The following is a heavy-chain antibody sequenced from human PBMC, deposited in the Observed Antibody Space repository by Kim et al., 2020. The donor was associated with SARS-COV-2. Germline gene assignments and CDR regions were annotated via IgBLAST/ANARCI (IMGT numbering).Heavy chain of an antibody. V-gene: IGHV4-59*01. Sequence: SETLSLTCTVSGGSISSYYWIWIRQPPGKGLEWIGYIYNSGRTNYIPSLKSRVTTSVDTSKNQFSLKLSSVTAADTAVYYCARDQYSSSWYSRWFDPWGQGTLVTVSS. D-gene: IGHD6-13*01. J-gene: IGHJ5*02. CDR1: GGSISSYY. CDR2: IYNSGRT. CDR3: ARDQYSSSWYSRWFDP.